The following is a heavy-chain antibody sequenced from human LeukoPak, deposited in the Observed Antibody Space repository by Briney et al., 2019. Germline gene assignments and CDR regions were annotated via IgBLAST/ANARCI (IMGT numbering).Heavy chain of an antibody. D-gene: IGHD5-18*01. V-gene: IGHV3-66*01. J-gene: IGHJ4*02. CDR1: GFTVSSNY. CDR2: IYSGGTT. CDR3: ARDQYSYAHAAH. Sequence: RGSLRLSCAASGFTVSSNYMSWVRQAPGKGLEWVSVIYSGGTTYYADSVKGRFTISRDNSKNTLHLQMNSLRAEDTAVYYCARDQYSYAHAAHWGQGTLVTVSS.